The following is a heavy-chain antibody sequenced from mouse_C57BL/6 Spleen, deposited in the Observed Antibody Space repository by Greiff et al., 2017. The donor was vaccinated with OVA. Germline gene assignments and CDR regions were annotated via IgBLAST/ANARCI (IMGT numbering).Heavy chain of an antibody. J-gene: IGHJ3*01. CDR3: DLSCDYDEGFFAY. CDR2: ICWDDDK. D-gene: IGHD2-4*01. V-gene: IGHV8-8*01. Sequence: VTLKVSGPGILQPSQSLSLTCSFSGFSLSTFGMGVGWIRQPSGEGMDWMAHICWDDDKYYNPALKSRLTISKDTSKNQIFLKIANVDTEDTATYSCDLSCDYDEGFFAYWGQGTLVTVSA. CDR1: GFSLSTFGMG.